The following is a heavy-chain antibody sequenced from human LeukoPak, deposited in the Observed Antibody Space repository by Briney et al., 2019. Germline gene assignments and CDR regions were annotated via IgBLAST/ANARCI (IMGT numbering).Heavy chain of an antibody. Sequence: PSETLSLTCTVSGYSISSGYYWGWIRQPPGKGLEWIGSIYHSGSTYYNPSLKSRVTISVDTSKNQFSLKLSSVTAADTAVYYCARAPDDDYGDSLFDYWGQGTLVTVSS. CDR1: GYSISSGYY. CDR2: IYHSGST. J-gene: IGHJ4*02. V-gene: IGHV4-38-2*02. D-gene: IGHD4-17*01. CDR3: ARAPDDDYGDSLFDY.